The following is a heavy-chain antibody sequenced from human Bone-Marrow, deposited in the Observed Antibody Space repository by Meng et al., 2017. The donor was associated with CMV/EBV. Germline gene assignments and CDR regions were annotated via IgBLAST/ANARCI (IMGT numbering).Heavy chain of an antibody. CDR2: IYYSGST. CDR1: GGSVSSGSYY. V-gene: IGHV4-61*01. CDR3: AREPTGFPNWFDP. Sequence: SETLSLTCTVSGGSVSSGSYYWSWIRQPPGKGLEWIGYIYYSGSTNYNPSLKSRVTISVDTSKNQFSLKLSSVTAADTAVYYCAREPTGFPNWFDPWGQGTLVTVSS. J-gene: IGHJ5*02. D-gene: IGHD4-17*01.